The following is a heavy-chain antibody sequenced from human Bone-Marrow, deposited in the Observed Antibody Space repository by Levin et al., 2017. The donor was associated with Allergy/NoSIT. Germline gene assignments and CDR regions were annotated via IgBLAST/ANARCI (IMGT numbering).Heavy chain of an antibody. Sequence: SETLSLTCAVYGGSFSGYYWSWIRQPPGKGLQWIGEINHSGNTNYDPSLKSRVIISVDTSKNQFSLRLSPVTAADTAAHYCAREAYHRGSGNYINCYYYYMDVWGKGTTVSVSS. V-gene: IGHV4-34*01. CDR1: GGSFSGYY. CDR3: AREAYHRGSGNYINCYYYYMDV. CDR2: INHSGNT. D-gene: IGHD3-10*01. J-gene: IGHJ6*03.